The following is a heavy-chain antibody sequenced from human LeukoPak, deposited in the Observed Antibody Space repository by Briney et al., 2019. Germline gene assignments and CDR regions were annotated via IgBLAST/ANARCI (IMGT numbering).Heavy chain of an antibody. Sequence: PGGSLRLSCAASGLTFSNYAMSWVRQAPGKGLEWVANINQDGSEKYYVDSVKGRFTISRDNAKNSLYVQMNSLRAEDTAVYYCARTDFWSGFHRGYFDSWGLGTLVTVSS. CDR2: INQDGSEK. D-gene: IGHD3-3*01. CDR1: GLTFSNYA. CDR3: ARTDFWSGFHRGYFDS. V-gene: IGHV3-7*05. J-gene: IGHJ4*02.